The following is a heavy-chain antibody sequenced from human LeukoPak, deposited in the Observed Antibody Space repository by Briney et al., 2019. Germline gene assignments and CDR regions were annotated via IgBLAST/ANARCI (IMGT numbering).Heavy chain of an antibody. V-gene: IGHV3-30-3*01. CDR1: GFTFSSYA. J-gene: IGHJ3*02. CDR3: AGDSGHYYDSSGDDAFDI. CDR2: ISYDGSNK. Sequence: GGSLRLSCAASGFTFSSYAMHWVRQAPGKGLEWVAVISYDGSNKYYADSVKGRFTISRDNSKNTLYLQMNSLRAEDTAVYYCAGDSGHYYDSSGDDAFDIWGQGTMVTVSS. D-gene: IGHD3-22*01.